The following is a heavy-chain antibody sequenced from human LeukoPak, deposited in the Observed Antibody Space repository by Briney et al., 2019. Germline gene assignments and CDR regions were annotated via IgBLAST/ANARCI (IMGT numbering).Heavy chain of an antibody. CDR2: INHSGST. Sequence: SETLSLTCAVYGGSFSRYYWSWIRQPPGKGLEWIGEINHSGSTNHNPSLKSRVTISVDTSKNQFSLKLSSVTAADTAVYYCARVGYYYYYMDVWGKGTTVTVSS. J-gene: IGHJ6*03. CDR1: GGSFSRYY. CDR3: ARVGYYYYYMDV. V-gene: IGHV4-34*01.